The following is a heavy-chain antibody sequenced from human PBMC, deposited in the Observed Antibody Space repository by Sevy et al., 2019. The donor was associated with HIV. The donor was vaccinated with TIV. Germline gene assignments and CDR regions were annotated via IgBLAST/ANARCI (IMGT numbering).Heavy chain of an antibody. CDR3: ATSRSSYFDSSGYYLY. CDR1: GYSFTSHW. J-gene: IGHJ4*02. V-gene: IGHV5-51*01. D-gene: IGHD3-22*01. Sequence: GESLKISCQGSGYSFTSHWIGWVRHMPGKGLEWMGIIYPEDSETRYSPSFQGQVTFSADKSISTAYLQWSSLKASDTAMYYCATSRSSYFDSSGYYLYWGQGTLVTVSS. CDR2: IYPEDSET.